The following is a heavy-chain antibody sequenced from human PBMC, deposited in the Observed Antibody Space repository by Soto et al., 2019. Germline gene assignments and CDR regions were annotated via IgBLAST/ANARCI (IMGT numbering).Heavy chain of an antibody. CDR3: ARDREYDILTGYQNFDY. CDR1: GFTFSSYS. D-gene: IGHD3-9*01. CDR2: ISSSSSTI. V-gene: IGHV3-48*01. J-gene: IGHJ4*02. Sequence: ESGGGLVQPGGSLRLSCAASGFTFSSYSMNWVRQAPGKGLEWVSYISSSSSTIYYADSVKGRFTISRDNAKNSLYLQMNSLRAEDTAVYYCARDREYDILTGYQNFDYWGQGTLVTVSS.